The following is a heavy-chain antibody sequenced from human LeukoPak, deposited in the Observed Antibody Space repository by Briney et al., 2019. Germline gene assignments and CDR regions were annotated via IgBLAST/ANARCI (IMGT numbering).Heavy chain of an antibody. J-gene: IGHJ4*02. Sequence: GASVKVSCKASGYTFTSYAMHWLRQAPGQRLEWMVWINVGNGNTKYSQKFQGRVTITRDTSANTAFMELSSLRSEDTAVYYCARAPIVVVPAAYFDYWGQGTLVTVSS. D-gene: IGHD2-2*01. CDR3: ARAPIVVVPAAYFDY. V-gene: IGHV1-3*01. CDR2: INVGNGNT. CDR1: GYTFTSYA.